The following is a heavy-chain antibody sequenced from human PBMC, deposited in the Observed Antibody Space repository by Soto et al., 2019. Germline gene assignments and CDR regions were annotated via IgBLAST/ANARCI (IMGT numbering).Heavy chain of an antibody. CDR2: IYHSGST. CDR1: GWSFSGYY. CDR3: ARDNKEAFQV. V-gene: IGHV4-34*01. J-gene: IGHJ3*01. D-gene: IGHD1-20*01. Sequence: SETLSLTCAVYGWSFSGYYWSWIRQPPGKGLEWIGEIYHSGSTYYNPSLKSRVTISVDTSKSLFSLELNSVTAADTAMYYCARDNKEAFQVWGQGTMVTVS.